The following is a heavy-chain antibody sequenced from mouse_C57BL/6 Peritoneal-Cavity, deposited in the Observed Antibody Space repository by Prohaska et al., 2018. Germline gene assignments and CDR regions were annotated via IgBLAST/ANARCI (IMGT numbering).Heavy chain of an antibody. CDR3: VRDLAY. V-gene: IGHV10-3*01. Sequence: EVQLVESGGGLVQPKGSLKLSCAASGFTFNTYAMHWVRQAPGQGLEWVARRRSKSSNYATYYADSVKDRFTITRDDSQSKVYLQMNSLRAEDTAMDYCVRDLAYWGQGTLVTVSA. CDR2: RRSKSSNYAT. J-gene: IGHJ3*01. CDR1: GFTFNTYA.